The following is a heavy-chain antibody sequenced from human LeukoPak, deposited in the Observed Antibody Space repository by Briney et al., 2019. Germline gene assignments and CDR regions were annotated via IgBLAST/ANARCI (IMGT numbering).Heavy chain of an antibody. Sequence: LTGGSLRLSCAASGFIVSSNYMSWVRQAPGKGLEWVSVIYSGGSIYYVDSVKGRFTISRDNSKNTLYLQMNSLRAEDTALYYCARDPSGRAAAGRGDYWGQGNLVTVSS. J-gene: IGHJ4*02. CDR1: GFIVSSNY. CDR3: ARDPSGRAAAGRGDY. V-gene: IGHV3-53*01. D-gene: IGHD6-13*01. CDR2: IYSGGSI.